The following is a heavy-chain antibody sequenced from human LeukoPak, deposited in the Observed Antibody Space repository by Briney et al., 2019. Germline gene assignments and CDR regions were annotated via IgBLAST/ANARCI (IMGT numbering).Heavy chain of an antibody. V-gene: IGHV3-23*01. Sequence: GGSLRLSCAASGFTFSIYAMSWVRQAPGKGLEWVSAIGDTTYYVDSVEGRFTISRDNSKNTLYLQMNSLRAEDAAIYYCAKAFAFVGANFFDYWGQGTLVTVSS. CDR3: AKAFAFVGANFFDY. CDR2: IGDTT. CDR1: GFTFSIYA. D-gene: IGHD1-26*01. J-gene: IGHJ4*02.